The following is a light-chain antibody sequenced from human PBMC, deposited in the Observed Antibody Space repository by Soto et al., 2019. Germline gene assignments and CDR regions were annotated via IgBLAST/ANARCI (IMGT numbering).Light chain of an antibody. J-gene: IGKJ3*01. Sequence: EIVLTQSPGTLSLSPGERATLSCRASQSVSDMYLAWYQQKPGQAPRLLIHASNRATGIPYRFSGSGSGTDFTLTISSLQPEDVATYYCQKYNSALFTFGPGTKVDIK. CDR1: QSVSDMY. V-gene: IGKV3-20*01. CDR2: AS. CDR3: QKYNSALFT.